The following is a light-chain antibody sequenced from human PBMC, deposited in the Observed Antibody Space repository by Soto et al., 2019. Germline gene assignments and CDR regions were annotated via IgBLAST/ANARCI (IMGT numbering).Light chain of an antibody. V-gene: IGKV1-39*01. CDR3: PQSYSTLFT. J-gene: IGKJ3*01. Sequence: DIQMTQSPSSLSASVGDRVTISCRASQSISSYLNWYQQKPGKAAKLLISAASSLQSGVPSRFSGSGYGTDFTLTISSLQLEDFATYYCPQSYSTLFTFGPVNKVDIK. CDR1: QSISSY. CDR2: AAS.